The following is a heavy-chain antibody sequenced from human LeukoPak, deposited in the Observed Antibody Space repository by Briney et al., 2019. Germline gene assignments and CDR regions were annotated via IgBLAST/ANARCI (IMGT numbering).Heavy chain of an antibody. Sequence: GGSLRLSCAASGFTFDDYAMHWVRQAPGKGLEWVSLISWDGGSTYYADSVKGRFTISRDNAKNSLYLQMNSLRAEDTAVYYCAREAIFGVVPAGYMDVWGKGTTVTVSS. V-gene: IGHV3-43D*03. CDR3: AREAIFGVVPAGYMDV. CDR2: ISWDGGST. J-gene: IGHJ6*03. D-gene: IGHD3-3*01. CDR1: GFTFDDYA.